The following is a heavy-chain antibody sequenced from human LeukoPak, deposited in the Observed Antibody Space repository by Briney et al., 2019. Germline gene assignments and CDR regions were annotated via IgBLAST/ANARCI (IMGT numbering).Heavy chain of an antibody. CDR1: GYTFTSYD. J-gene: IGHJ6*02. V-gene: IGHV1-8*01. Sequence: ASVKVSCKASGYTFTSYDINWVRQATGQGLEWMGWMNPNSGNTGYAQKFQGRVTMTRNTSISTAYIELSSLRSEDTAVYYCARGKIRRGGPLYYYGMDVRGQGTTVTVSS. CDR2: MNPNSGNT. CDR3: ARGKIRRGGPLYYYGMDV. D-gene: IGHD3-16*01.